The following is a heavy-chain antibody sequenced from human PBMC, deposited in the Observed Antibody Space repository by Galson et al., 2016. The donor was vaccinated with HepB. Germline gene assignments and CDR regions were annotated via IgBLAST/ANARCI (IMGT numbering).Heavy chain of an antibody. J-gene: IGHJ5*02. D-gene: IGHD3-9*01. V-gene: IGHV3-15*01. Sequence: SLRLSCAASGFTFSSAWMSWVRQAPGKGLEWVGRIKSKTDGGTRDYAAPVKGRFTISRDDSKNTLYLQMNSLKTEDTAVYYCTTDLSYDILTGYYYPNWFDPWGQGTLVTVSS. CDR2: IKSKTDGGTR. CDR3: TTDLSYDILTGYYYPNWFDP. CDR1: GFTFSSAW.